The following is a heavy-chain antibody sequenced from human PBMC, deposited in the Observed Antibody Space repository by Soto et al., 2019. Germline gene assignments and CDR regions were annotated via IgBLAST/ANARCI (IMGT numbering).Heavy chain of an antibody. V-gene: IGHV1-69*19. J-gene: IGHJ4*02. Sequence: QVQLVQSGAEMKKPGSSVKVSCQSSGGTFNTYAMNWVRQAPGQGPEWMGDISPMFGAANYAPKFQGRVTITADESTGTSYMQLSSLTSEDTALYFCAWEVEVHIPAFVYWGQGTLVTGSS. CDR3: AWEVEVHIPAFVY. D-gene: IGHD3-10*01. CDR2: ISPMFGAA. CDR1: GGTFNTYA.